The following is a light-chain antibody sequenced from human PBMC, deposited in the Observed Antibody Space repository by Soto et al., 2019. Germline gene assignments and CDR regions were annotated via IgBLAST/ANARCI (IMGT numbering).Light chain of an antibody. V-gene: IGLV2-14*01. CDR1: SSDVGGYNY. J-gene: IGLJ1*01. Sequence: QSALTQPASVSGSPGQSITISCTGTSSDVGGYNYVSWYQQHPGKAPKLMIYEVTNRPSGVSYRFSGSKSGNTASLTISGLQAEDEADYYCCSYTSISTYVFGTGTKVTVL. CDR2: EVT. CDR3: CSYTSISTYV.